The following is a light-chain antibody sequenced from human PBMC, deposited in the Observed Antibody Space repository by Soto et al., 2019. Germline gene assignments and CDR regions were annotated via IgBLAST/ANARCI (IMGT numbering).Light chain of an antibody. CDR3: QQRSNWPS. J-gene: IGKJ2*01. CDR1: QSVSSY. V-gene: IGKV3-11*01. Sequence: EIVLTQSPATLSLSPGERATLSCRASQSVSSYLAWYQQKPGQAPRLLIYDASNRATGIPARFSGSGSGTDFTLTISSLGTEEFAVYYCQQRSNWPSFGQGTKLEIK. CDR2: DAS.